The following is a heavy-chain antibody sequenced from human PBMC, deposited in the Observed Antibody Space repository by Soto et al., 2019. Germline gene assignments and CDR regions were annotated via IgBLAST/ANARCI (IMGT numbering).Heavy chain of an antibody. V-gene: IGHV1-3*01. D-gene: IGHD3-10*01. CDR2: INAGNGNT. J-gene: IGHJ4*02. CDR3: ARGLGGARTYFDY. CDR1: GYTFTSYG. Sequence: ASVKVSCKASGYTFTSYGMHWVRQAPGQRLEWMGWINAGNGNTKYSQKFQGRVTITRDTSASTAYMELNSLRSEDTAVYYCARGLGGARTYFDYWGQGTLVTVSS.